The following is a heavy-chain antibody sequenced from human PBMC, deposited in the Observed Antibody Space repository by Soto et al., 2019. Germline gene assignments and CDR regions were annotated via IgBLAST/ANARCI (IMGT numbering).Heavy chain of an antibody. J-gene: IGHJ3*02. Sequence: ASVKVACKASGYTFTSYYMHWVRQAPGQGLEWMGIINPSGGSTSYAQKFQGRVTMTRDTSTSTVYMELSSLRSEDTAVYYCARDQGSQQQLAGTDAFHISGQAPMVTVSS. CDR3: ARDQGSQQQLAGTDAFHI. CDR2: INPSGGST. CDR1: GYTFTSYY. V-gene: IGHV1-46*03. D-gene: IGHD6-13*01.